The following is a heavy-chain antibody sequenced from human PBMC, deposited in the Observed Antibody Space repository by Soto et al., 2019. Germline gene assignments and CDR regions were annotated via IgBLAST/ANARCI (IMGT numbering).Heavy chain of an antibody. CDR2: IYYSGST. CDR1: GGSISSSSYY. V-gene: IGHV4-39*01. Sequence: SETLSLTCTVSGGSISSSSYYWGWIRQPPGKGLEWIGSIYYSGSTYYNPSLKSRVTISVDTSKNQFSLKLSSVTAADTAVYYCARRREDFWSGYQEEIDYWGQGTLVTVSS. D-gene: IGHD3-3*01. CDR3: ARRREDFWSGYQEEIDY. J-gene: IGHJ4*02.